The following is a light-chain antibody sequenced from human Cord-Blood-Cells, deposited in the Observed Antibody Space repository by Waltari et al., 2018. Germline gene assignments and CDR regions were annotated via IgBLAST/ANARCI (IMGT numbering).Light chain of an antibody. CDR3: CSYAGSSTWV. V-gene: IGLV2-23*01. CDR2: EGS. J-gene: IGLJ3*02. CDR1: SSDVGSYNL. Sequence: QSALTQPASVSGSPGQSITISCTGTSSDVGSYNLVSWYQQHPGKAPKLMIYEGSKRPSRVSKRFSGSKSGNTASLTISGLQAEDEADYYCCSYAGSSTWVFGGGTKLTVL.